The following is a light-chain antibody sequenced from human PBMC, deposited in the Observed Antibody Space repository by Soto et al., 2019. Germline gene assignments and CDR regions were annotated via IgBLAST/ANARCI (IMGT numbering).Light chain of an antibody. Sequence: EIVMTQSPATLSVSPGERDILSCRASQTVSNNLAWYQQKPGQAPRLLIYGASRRATGIPDRFSGSGSGTDFTLTITSLQSEDFGVYFCQQYKDWPTTFGQGTKVDI. J-gene: IGKJ1*01. CDR2: GAS. CDR1: QTVSNN. CDR3: QQYKDWPTT. V-gene: IGKV3D-15*01.